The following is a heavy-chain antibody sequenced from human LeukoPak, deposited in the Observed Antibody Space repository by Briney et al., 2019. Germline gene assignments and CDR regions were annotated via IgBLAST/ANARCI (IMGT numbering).Heavy chain of an antibody. J-gene: IGHJ3*02. CDR2: IYYSGST. D-gene: IGHD2-2*01. CDR1: GGSISSGGYY. V-gene: IGHV4-30-4*08. CDR3: ARDYGGVPAAVI. Sequence: SETLSLTCTVSGGSISSGGYYWSWIRQPPGKGLEWIGYIYYSGSTYYNPSLKSRVTISVDTSKNQFSLKLSSVTAADTAVYYCARDYGGVPAAVIWGQGTMVTVSS.